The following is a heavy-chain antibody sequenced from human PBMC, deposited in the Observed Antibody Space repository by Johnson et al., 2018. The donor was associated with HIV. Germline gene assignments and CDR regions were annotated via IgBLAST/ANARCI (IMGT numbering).Heavy chain of an antibody. CDR1: GFTFSSYA. D-gene: IGHD2-21*01. Sequence: QVQLVESGGGVVRPGRSLRLSCAASGFTFSSYAMHWVRQAPGKGLEWVAVISYDGTHKYYADSVKGRFTISRDNSKNKLYLQTNSLRAEDTAVFYCARDRYSVLAWGWAFDIWGQGTMVTVSS. J-gene: IGHJ3*02. CDR3: ARDRYSVLAWGWAFDI. CDR2: ISYDGTHK. V-gene: IGHV3-30*04.